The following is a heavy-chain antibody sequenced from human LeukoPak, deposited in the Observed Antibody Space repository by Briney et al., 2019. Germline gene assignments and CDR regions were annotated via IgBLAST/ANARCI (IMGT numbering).Heavy chain of an antibody. CDR1: GGSVSSGSYY. J-gene: IGHJ4*02. CDR3: ARYYDSSGYYSTYYFDY. V-gene: IGHV4-61*01. D-gene: IGHD3-22*01. CDR2: IYYSGST. Sequence: SETLSLTCTVSGGSVSSGSYYWSWIRQPPGKGLEWIGYIYYSGSTNYNPSLKSRVTISVDTSKNQFSLKLSSVTAADTAVYYCARYYDSSGYYSTYYFDYWGQGTLVTVSS.